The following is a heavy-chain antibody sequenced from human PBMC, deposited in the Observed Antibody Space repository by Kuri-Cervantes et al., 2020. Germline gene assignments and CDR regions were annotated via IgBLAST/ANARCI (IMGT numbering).Heavy chain of an antibody. D-gene: IGHD4-17*01. CDR1: GGTFSSYA. Sequence: SVKVSCKASGGTFSSYAIRWVRQAPGRGLEWMGGNIPIFGTANYAQKSQGRVTITTDESTSTAYMELSSLRSEDAAVYYCAGVPRNDYGDYVGWFDPWGQGTLVTVSS. CDR2: NIPIFGTA. CDR3: AGVPRNDYGDYVGWFDP. J-gene: IGHJ5*02. V-gene: IGHV1-69*05.